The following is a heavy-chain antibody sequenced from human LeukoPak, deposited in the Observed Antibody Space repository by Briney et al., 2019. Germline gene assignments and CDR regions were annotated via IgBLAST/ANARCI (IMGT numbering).Heavy chain of an antibody. D-gene: IGHD3-10*01. CDR3: ARVVSPRGWFDP. CDR2: ISAYNGNT. Sequence: ASVKVSCKASGYTFTSHGISWVRQAPGQGLEWMGWISAYNGNTNYAQKLQGRVTMTTDTSTSTAYMELGSLRSDDTAVYYCARVVSPRGWFDPWGQGTLVTVSS. CDR1: GYTFTSHG. J-gene: IGHJ5*02. V-gene: IGHV1-18*01.